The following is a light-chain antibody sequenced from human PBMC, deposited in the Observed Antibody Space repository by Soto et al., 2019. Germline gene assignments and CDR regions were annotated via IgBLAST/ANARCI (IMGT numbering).Light chain of an antibody. V-gene: IGKV3-11*01. J-gene: IGKJ4*01. CDR2: DAF. CDR1: QSVRSS. Sequence: EFVLTQSPATLSLSPGERATLFCRASQSVRSSLAWYQHKPGQAPRLLIYDAFNRATGIPARFSGSGSGSDFTLTSRSLEPRDFAGYYCQHRSNWPRLTFGGGTKAEIK. CDR3: QHRSNWPRLT.